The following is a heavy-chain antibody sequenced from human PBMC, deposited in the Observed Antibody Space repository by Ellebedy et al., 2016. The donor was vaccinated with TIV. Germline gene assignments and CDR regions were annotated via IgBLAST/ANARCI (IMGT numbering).Heavy chain of an antibody. V-gene: IGHV3-23*01. J-gene: IGHJ4*02. CDR3: AKDLRGPFDY. Sequence: PGGSLRLSCVASGFTFRSYDMTWVRQAPGKGLEWVSGISGSGGTTYHADSVKGRLTISRDNSKKTLYLQMNSLRVEDTAVYYCAKDLRGPFDYWGQGTLVTVSS. CDR1: GFTFRSYD. CDR2: ISGSGGTT.